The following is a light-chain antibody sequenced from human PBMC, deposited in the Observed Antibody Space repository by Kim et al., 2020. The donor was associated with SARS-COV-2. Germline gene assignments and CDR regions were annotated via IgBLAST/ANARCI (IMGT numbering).Light chain of an antibody. CDR2: YVN. CDR3: TSHSSTNTLL. J-gene: IGLJ1*01. Sequence: QSVLTHPASVSGSPGQWIAVSSTGTSTDIGAYEYVCWYQQHPGRAPKLLIWYVNNRPSGISDRFSGSKSGNTASLTISGLQTEDEADYYCTSHSSTNTLLFGPGTQVTV. CDR1: STDIGAYEY. V-gene: IGLV2-14*03.